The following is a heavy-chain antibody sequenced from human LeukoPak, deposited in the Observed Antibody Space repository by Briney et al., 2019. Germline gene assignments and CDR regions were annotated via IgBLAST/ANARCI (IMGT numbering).Heavy chain of an antibody. V-gene: IGHV3-21*01. CDR3: ARESVTAYYYYGMDV. D-gene: IGHD1-14*01. Sequence: PGGSLRLSCAASGFTFSSYSMNWVRQAPGKGLEWVSSISSSSSYIYYADSVMGRFTISRDNAKNSLYLQMNSLRAEDTAVYYCARESVTAYYYYGMDVWGQGTTVTVSS. CDR2: ISSSSSYI. CDR1: GFTFSSYS. J-gene: IGHJ6*02.